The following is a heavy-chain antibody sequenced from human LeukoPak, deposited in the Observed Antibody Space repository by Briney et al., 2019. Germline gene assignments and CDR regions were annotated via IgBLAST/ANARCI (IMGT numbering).Heavy chain of an antibody. CDR1: GFTFSSYA. J-gene: IGHJ4*02. CDR3: ARDNFEGDYYFDY. V-gene: IGHV3-64*01. D-gene: IGHD3-9*01. Sequence: GGSLRLSCAASGFTFSSYAMHWVRQAPGKGLEYVSAISSNGGSTYYANSVKGRFTISRDNSKNTLYLQMGSLRAEDMAVYYCARDNFEGDYYFDYWGRGTLVTVSS. CDR2: ISSNGGST.